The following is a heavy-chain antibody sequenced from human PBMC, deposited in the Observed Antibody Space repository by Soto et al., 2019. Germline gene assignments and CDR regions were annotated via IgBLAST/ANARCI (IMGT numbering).Heavy chain of an antibody. CDR1: GSISTTTP. J-gene: IGHJ4*02. V-gene: IGHV3-23*01. CDR3: ATSFRYFDN. CDR2: ISGRGTNT. Sequence: EVQLLESGGGLVQPGGSLRLSCAASGSISTTTPLSWVRQAPGKGLEWVSTISGRGTNTYYADSVKGRFIISRDNLKNTVNLQMNGLGVEDTAIYYFATSFRYFDNWGQGTRVTVSS.